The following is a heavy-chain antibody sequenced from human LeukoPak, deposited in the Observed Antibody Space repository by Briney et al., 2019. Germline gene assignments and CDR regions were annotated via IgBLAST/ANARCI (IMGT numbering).Heavy chain of an antibody. CDR2: LWSDGIKE. CDR3: ARDSVLLAAAGIDY. J-gene: IGHJ4*02. CDR1: GFTLSRHG. Sequence: TGGSLRLSCTASGFTLSRHGIHWVRQAPGKGLERVALLWSDGIKEDYADSAKGRFTISRDSSKNTVYLQMNSLRAEDTAVYYCARDSVLLAAAGIDYWGQGTLVTVSS. D-gene: IGHD6-13*01. V-gene: IGHV3-33*01.